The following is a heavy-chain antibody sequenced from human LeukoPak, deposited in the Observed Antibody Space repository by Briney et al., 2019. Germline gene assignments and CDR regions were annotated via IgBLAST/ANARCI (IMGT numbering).Heavy chain of an antibody. V-gene: IGHV1-2*02. CDR3: AREVAAGNWFDP. CDR2: INPNSGGT. CDR1: GYTFTGYY. J-gene: IGHJ5*02. Sequence: ASVKVSCKASGYTFTGYYMHWVRQAPGQGLEWMGWINPNSGGTNYAQKFQGRVTMTRDTSISTAYMELSRLRSDYTAVYYCAREVAAGNWFDPWGQGTLVTVSS. D-gene: IGHD6-13*01.